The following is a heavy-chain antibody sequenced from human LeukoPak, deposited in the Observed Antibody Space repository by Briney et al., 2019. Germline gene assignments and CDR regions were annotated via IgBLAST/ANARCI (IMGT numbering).Heavy chain of an antibody. D-gene: IGHD5-12*01. Sequence: PSETLSLTCTVSGGSISSYYWSWIRQPPGKGLEWIGYIYYSGSTNYNPSLKSRVTISVDTSKNQFSLKLSSVTAADTAVYYCARENRDGYNYRLDYWGQGTLVTVSS. J-gene: IGHJ4*02. V-gene: IGHV4-59*01. CDR1: GGSISSYY. CDR3: ARENRDGYNYRLDY. CDR2: IYYSGST.